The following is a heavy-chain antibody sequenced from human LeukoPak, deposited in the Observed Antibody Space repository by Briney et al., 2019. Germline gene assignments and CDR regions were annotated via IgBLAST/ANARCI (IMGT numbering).Heavy chain of an antibody. CDR2: INNVGDT. CDR3: ARRLQGVGFDY. Sequence: HTGGSLRLSCAASGFTFSSYDMHWVRQVIGKGLEWVSGINNVGDTYYPDSVKGRFTVSREDAKNSFYLQMNSLRVGDTAVYYCARRLQGVGFDYWGQGILVSVSS. D-gene: IGHD2-15*01. V-gene: IGHV3-13*01. J-gene: IGHJ4*02. CDR1: GFTFSSYD.